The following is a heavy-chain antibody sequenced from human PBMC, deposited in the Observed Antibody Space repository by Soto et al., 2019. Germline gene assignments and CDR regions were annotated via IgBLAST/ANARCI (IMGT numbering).Heavy chain of an antibody. CDR3: ARNPTYSSSWYDQNWFDP. CDR2: IYYSGST. V-gene: IGHV4-59*01. Sequence: SETLSLTCTVSGGSISSYYWSWIRQPPGKGLEWIGYIYYSGSTNYNPSLKSRVTISVDTSKNQFSLKLSSVTAADTAVYYCARNPTYSSSWYDQNWFDPWGQGTLVTVSS. D-gene: IGHD6-13*01. J-gene: IGHJ5*02. CDR1: GGSISSYY.